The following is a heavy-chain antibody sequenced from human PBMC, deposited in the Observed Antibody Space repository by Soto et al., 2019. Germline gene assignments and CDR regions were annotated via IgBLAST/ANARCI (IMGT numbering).Heavy chain of an antibody. D-gene: IGHD6-13*01. Sequence: ASVKVSCKASGYTFTSYGISWVRQAPGQGLEWMGWISAYNGNTNYAQKLQGRVTMTTDTSTSTAYMELRSLRSDDTAVYYCARDRAKYSSSWYYFDYWGQGTLVTVSS. CDR1: GYTFTSYG. CDR2: ISAYNGNT. J-gene: IGHJ4*02. CDR3: ARDRAKYSSSWYYFDY. V-gene: IGHV1-18*01.